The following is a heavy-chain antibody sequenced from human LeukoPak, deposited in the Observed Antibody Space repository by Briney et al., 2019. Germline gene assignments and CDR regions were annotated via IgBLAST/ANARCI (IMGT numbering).Heavy chain of an antibody. V-gene: IGHV1-2*02. CDR3: ARPLGYCSSTGCYPPHFDY. Sequence: ASVKVSCKASGYTFTGYYMHWVRQAPGQGLEWMGWINPNSGGTNYAQKFQGRVTMTRDTSISTAYMELSRLRSDDTAAYYCARPLGYCSSTGCYPPHFDYWGQGTLVTVSS. CDR2: INPNSGGT. J-gene: IGHJ4*02. D-gene: IGHD2-2*01. CDR1: GYTFTGYY.